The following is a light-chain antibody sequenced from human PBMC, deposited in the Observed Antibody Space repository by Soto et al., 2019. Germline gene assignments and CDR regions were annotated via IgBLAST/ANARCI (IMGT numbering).Light chain of an antibody. J-gene: IGKJ2*01. CDR3: QQYGSSQYT. Sequence: EIVLTQSPASLSLSPGERATLSCRASQSVSSSYLARYQHKPGQAPRLLIYGASSRATGIPDRFSGSGSGTDFTLTISRLEHEDFTVYYCQQYGSSQYTFGQGTKLEIK. CDR2: GAS. CDR1: QSVSSSY. V-gene: IGKV3-20*01.